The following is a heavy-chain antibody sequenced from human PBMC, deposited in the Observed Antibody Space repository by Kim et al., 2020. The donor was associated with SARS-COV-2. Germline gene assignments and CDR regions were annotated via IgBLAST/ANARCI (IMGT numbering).Heavy chain of an antibody. CDR3: ARGPPDYDFWSGQGANSSFDY. Sequence: ASVKVSCKASGYTFTGYYMHWVRQAPGQGLEWMGWINPNSGGTNYAQKFQGRVTMTRDTSISTAYMELSRLRSDDTAVYYCARGPPDYDFWSGQGANSSFDYWGQGTLVTVSS. CDR2: INPNSGGT. V-gene: IGHV1-2*02. J-gene: IGHJ4*02. CDR1: GYTFTGYY. D-gene: IGHD3-3*01.